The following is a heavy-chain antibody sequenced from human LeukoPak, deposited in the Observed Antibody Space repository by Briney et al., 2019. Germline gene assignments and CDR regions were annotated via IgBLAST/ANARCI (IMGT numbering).Heavy chain of an antibody. V-gene: IGHV3-48*01. CDR2: ISSNSGTI. Sequence: PGGSLRLSCAASGFVFGSYTMNWVRQAPGKGLEWISYISSNSGTIYYANSVKGRFTISRDNAKNSLHLQMNSLRVEDTAVYYCARGIAADGRGFWGQGTLVTVSS. D-gene: IGHD6-13*01. CDR1: GFVFGSYT. J-gene: IGHJ4*02. CDR3: ARGIAADGRGF.